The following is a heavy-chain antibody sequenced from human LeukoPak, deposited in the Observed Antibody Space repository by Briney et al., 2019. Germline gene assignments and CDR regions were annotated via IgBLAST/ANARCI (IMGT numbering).Heavy chain of an antibody. CDR3: ARGPPRGKYYYMDV. J-gene: IGHJ6*03. D-gene: IGHD1-1*01. Sequence: PGGPLRLFCGASGFTFSSFDMHGLPQPTERAREGVSTIGTASDTSYTGSVEGGFTLSRDNAKNSLYPQMNSLTAGDTAVYYCARGPPRGKYYYMDVWGKGTTVAVSS. CDR2: IGTASDT. CDR1: GFTFSSFD. V-gene: IGHV3-13*01.